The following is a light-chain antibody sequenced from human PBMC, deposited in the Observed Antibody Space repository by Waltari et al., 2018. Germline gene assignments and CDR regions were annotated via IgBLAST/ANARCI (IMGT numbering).Light chain of an antibody. CDR1: SGHSTYI. V-gene: IGLV4-60*03. CDR2: LEDSGNY. CDR3: ETWDSNTRV. Sequence: QPVLTQSSSTSASLGSSVTLTCTLDSGHSTYIIAWHQQQAGKAPRYLMKLEDSGNYNKGSGGPDRFSGSSSGADRYLAIFNLQAEDEADYYCETWDSNTRVFGGGTKLTVL. J-gene: IGLJ3*02.